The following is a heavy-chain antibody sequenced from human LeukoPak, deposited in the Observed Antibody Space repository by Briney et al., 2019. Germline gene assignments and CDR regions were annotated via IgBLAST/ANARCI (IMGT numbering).Heavy chain of an antibody. Sequence: GGSLRLSCAASGFTFRSYAMSWVRQAPGKGLEWVSGISGSGGSTYYADSVKGRFTISRDNSKNRLYLQMNSLRAEDTAVYYCAKRPRGNYLDPFDYWGQGTLVTVSS. D-gene: IGHD3-10*01. J-gene: IGHJ4*02. V-gene: IGHV3-23*01. CDR2: ISGSGGST. CDR3: AKRPRGNYLDPFDY. CDR1: GFTFRSYA.